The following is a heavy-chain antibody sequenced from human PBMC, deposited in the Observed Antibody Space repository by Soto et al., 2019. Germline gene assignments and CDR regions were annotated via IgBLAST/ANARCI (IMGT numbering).Heavy chain of an antibody. CDR3: AHAFGGTSWPNDAFDV. Sequence: HITLKESGPTLVKPTQTLTLTCIFSGFSFSADGVGVGWIRQPPGKTLEWLALIYWDDDTRYRPSLKSRLTNTKXSXKXXVVLTMTNMDPPDTATYYCAHAFGGTSWPNDAFDVWGQGTVVTVSS. CDR2: IYWDDDT. CDR1: GFSFSADGVG. J-gene: IGHJ3*01. V-gene: IGHV2-5*02. D-gene: IGHD3-16*01.